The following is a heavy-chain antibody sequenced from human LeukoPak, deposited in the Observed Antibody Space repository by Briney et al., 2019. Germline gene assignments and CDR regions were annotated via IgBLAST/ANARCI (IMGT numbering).Heavy chain of an antibody. Sequence: ASVKVSCKVSGYTLTELSTHWVRQAPGKGLEWMGGFDPEDGETIYAQKFQGRVTMTEDTSTDTAYMELSSLRSEDTAVYYCATDFFTSLAGKVGAFDIWGQGTMVTVSS. J-gene: IGHJ3*02. CDR2: FDPEDGET. CDR3: ATDFFTSLAGKVGAFDI. CDR1: GYTLTELS. D-gene: IGHD6-19*01. V-gene: IGHV1-24*01.